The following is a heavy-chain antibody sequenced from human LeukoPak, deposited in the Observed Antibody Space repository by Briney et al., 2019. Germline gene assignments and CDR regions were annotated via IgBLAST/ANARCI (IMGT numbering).Heavy chain of an antibody. CDR2: INWYGGST. CDR3: ASGENFYGSGSYYRLLEY. Sequence: GGSLRHPCCTSGLNLDEYGLLWVRPGPARGREGVSGINWYGGSTVHAASVKGRFIISRDNVKNSLYLQMNSLRAEDTALYYCASGENFYGSGSYYRLLEYWGQGTLVTVSS. D-gene: IGHD3-10*01. CDR1: GLNLDEYG. J-gene: IGHJ4*02. V-gene: IGHV3-20*04.